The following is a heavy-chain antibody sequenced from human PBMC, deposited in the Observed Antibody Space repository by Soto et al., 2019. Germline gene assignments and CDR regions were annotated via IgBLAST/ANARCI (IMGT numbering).Heavy chain of an antibody. J-gene: IGHJ4*02. CDR1: GFTFSSSG. Sequence: QVQLVESGGGVVQPGMSLRLSCAASGFTFSSSGMHWVRQAPGKGLEWVAVISYDGTNKYYADSVKGRFTISRDNSKSTLYLQMTRLRAEDTAVDYCAKRYGGGWYYFDSWGQGTLVTVSS. V-gene: IGHV3-30*18. CDR3: AKRYGGGWYYFDS. D-gene: IGHD6-19*01. CDR2: ISYDGTNK.